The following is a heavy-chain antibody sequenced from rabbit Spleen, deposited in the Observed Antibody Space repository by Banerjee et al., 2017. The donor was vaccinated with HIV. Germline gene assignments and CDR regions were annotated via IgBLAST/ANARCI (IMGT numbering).Heavy chain of an antibody. CDR2: IDISDGDT. D-gene: IGHD1-1*01. CDR3: ARNYVNAFDP. Sequence: QSLEESGGGLVKPGGTLTLTCTVSGFSFSSNWICWVRQAPGKGLEWIACIDISDGDTDYANWPKGRFTISKTSSTTVTLQMTSLTAADTATYSCARNYVNAFDPWGQGTLVTVS. J-gene: IGHJ2*01. CDR1: GFSFSSNW. V-gene: IGHV1S40*01.